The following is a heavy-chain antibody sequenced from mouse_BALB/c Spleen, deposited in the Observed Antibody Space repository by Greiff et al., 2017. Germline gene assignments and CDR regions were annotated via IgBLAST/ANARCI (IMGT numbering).Heavy chain of an antibody. CDR3: ARYSYGNYEFAY. J-gene: IGHJ3*01. CDR2: ISYSGST. V-gene: IGHV3-8*02. D-gene: IGHD2-1*01. CDR1: GDSITSCY. Sequence: EVQLQESGPSLVKPSQTLSLTCSVTGDSITSCYWNWIRKFPGNKLEYMGYISYSGSTYYNPSLKSRISITRDTSKNQYYLQLNSVATEDTATYYCARYSYGNYEFAYWGQGTLVTVSA.